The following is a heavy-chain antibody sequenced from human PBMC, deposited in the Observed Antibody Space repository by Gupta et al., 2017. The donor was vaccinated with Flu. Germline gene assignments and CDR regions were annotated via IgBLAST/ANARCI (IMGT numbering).Heavy chain of an antibody. D-gene: IGHD7-27*01. CDR2: INLRSSYI. V-gene: IGHV3-48*02. CDR1: GFSFSSHA. Sequence: EVQLVESGGGLVQPGGSLRLSCVGSGFSFSSHAFNWVRQAPGKGLEWLAYINLRSSYIKYADSVKGRFTISRDDAKNSLYLQMISLRHDDTAVYYCATHSNSNWFDYWGQGTLVTVSS. CDR3: ATHSNSNWFDY. J-gene: IGHJ5*01.